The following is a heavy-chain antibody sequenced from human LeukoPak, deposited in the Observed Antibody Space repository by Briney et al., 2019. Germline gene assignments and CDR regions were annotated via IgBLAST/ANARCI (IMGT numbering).Heavy chain of an antibody. D-gene: IGHD5-18*01. CDR3: ARGSWIQLWFIDY. CDR2: ISSSSSYT. J-gene: IGHJ4*02. V-gene: IGHV3-11*06. CDR1: GFTFSDYY. Sequence: PGGSLRLSCAASGFTFSDYYMSWIRQAPGKGLEWVSYISSSSSYTNYADSVKGRFTISRDNSKNTLYLQMNSLRAEDTAVYYCARGSWIQLWFIDYWGQGTLVTVSS.